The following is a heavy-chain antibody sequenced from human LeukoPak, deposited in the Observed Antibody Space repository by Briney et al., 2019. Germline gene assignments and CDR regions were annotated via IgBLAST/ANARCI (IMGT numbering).Heavy chain of an antibody. J-gene: IGHJ4*02. CDR3: ATTYYDFWSGYANFDY. V-gene: IGHV1-69*13. Sequence: GASVKVSCKASGGTFSSYAISWVRQAPGQGLEWMGGIIPIFGTANYAQKFQGRVTITADESTSTAYMELSSLRSEDTAVYYCATTYYDFWSGYANFDYWGQGTLVTVSS. CDR1: GGTFSSYA. D-gene: IGHD3-3*01. CDR2: IIPIFGTA.